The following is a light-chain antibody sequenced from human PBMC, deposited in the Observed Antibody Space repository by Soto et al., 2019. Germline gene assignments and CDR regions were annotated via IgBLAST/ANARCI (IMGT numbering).Light chain of an antibody. CDR1: QGISSW. Sequence: IQMSQSTSSVSASMGDRVTMTYRVSQGISSWLAWYQQKPGKAPKLLIYAASSLQSGVPSRFSGTASGTEFTLTISSLQPEDFATYFCQQANSFPLTFGGGTKVDIK. CDR2: AAS. J-gene: IGKJ4*01. CDR3: QQANSFPLT. V-gene: IGKV1D-12*01.